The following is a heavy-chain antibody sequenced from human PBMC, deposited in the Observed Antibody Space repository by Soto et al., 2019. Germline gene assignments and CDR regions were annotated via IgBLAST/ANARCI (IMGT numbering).Heavy chain of an antibody. CDR3: AREATTASNYYYYMDV. CDR1: GGSMKSYF. V-gene: IGHV4-59*01. D-gene: IGHD4-17*01. Sequence: SETLSLTCTVSGGSMKSYFWSWIRQPPGKGLEWIGYISDSGSTNDNPSLKSRVTISVDTSKNQFSLRLSSVTAADTAVYYCAREATTASNYYYYMDVWGKGTTVTVSS. J-gene: IGHJ6*03. CDR2: ISDSGST.